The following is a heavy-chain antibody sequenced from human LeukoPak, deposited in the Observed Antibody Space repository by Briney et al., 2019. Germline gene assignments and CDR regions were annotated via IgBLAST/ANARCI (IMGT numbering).Heavy chain of an antibody. CDR2: ITSDGSST. CDR1: GFTFSTYW. J-gene: IGHJ4*02. D-gene: IGHD1-26*01. CDR3: ARGGLYLDY. V-gene: IGHV3-74*01. Sequence: PGGSLRLSCAASGFTFSTYWMHWVRQAPGKGLVWVSRITSDGSSTSYADSVKGRFTISRDNANNTLYLQVNSLRAEDTAVYYCARGGLYLDYWGQGTLITVYS.